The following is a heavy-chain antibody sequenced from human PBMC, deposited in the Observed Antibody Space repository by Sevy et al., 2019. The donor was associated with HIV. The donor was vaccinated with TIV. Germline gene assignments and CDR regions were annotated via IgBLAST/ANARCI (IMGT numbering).Heavy chain of an antibody. V-gene: IGHV3-23*01. D-gene: IGHD2-2*01. J-gene: IGHJ4*02. CDR3: AKDQRGYCSSTSCYVYDY. CDR1: GFTFSNYA. Sequence: GGSLRLSCAASGFTFSNYAMSWVRQAPGKGLEWVSGISASGGSTYYADSVKGRFTISRANSKNTLYLQMNSLRAEDTAVYYCAKDQRGYCSSTSCYVYDYWGQGTLVTVSS. CDR2: ISASGGST.